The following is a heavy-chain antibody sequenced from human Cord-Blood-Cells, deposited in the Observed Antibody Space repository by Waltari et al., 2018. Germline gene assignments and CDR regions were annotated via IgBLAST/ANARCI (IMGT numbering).Heavy chain of an antibody. CDR1: GFTFIRYG. J-gene: IGHJ6*03. CDR2: IWYDGSNK. CDR3: AKVAGSGGSYYYYYYMDV. V-gene: IGHV3-30*18. D-gene: IGHD1-26*01. Sequence: QVQLVESGGGVVQPGRSLRLSCAASGFTFIRYGMHLVRQAPGKGLEWVAVIWYDGSNKYYADSVKGRFTISRDNSKNTLYLQMNSLRAEDTAMYYCAKVAGSGGSYYYYYYMDVWGKGTTVTVSS.